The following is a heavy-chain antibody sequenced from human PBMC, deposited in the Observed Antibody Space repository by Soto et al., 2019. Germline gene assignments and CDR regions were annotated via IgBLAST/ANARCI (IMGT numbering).Heavy chain of an antibody. CDR3: TRAPLRCSGGSCYSAAA. J-gene: IGHJ5*02. V-gene: IGHV3-49*04. D-gene: IGHD2-15*01. Sequence: GGSLRLSCATSGFTFHDHGMSWVRQAPGKGLDWVGFIRSSRYAATTEYAASVKGRFFISRDDSKSIAFLQMNNLETEDTAVYYCTRAPLRCSGGSCYSAAAWGQGTLVTVSS. CDR1: GFTFHDHG. CDR2: IRSSRYAATT.